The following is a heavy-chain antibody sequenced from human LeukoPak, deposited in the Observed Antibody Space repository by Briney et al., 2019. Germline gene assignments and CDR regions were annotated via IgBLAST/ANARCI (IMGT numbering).Heavy chain of an antibody. CDR1: GGSIISYY. Sequence: SETLSLTCTVSGGSIISYYWSWIRQPPGKGLEWIGYIYYSGSTNYNPSLKSRVTISVDTSKNQFSLKLSSVTAADTALYYCERGYYYYGMDVWGQGTKVTVSS. J-gene: IGHJ6*02. CDR3: ERGYYYYGMDV. CDR2: IYYSGST. V-gene: IGHV4-59*01.